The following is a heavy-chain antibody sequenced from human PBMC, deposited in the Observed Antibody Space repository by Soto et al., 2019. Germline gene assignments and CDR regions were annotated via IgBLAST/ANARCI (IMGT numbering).Heavy chain of an antibody. J-gene: IGHJ4*02. Sequence: GGSLRLSCAASGFTFSNFRMSWVRQAPGKGLEWVANIKQDGNDKFYVDSVKGRFTISRDNAKNSVYLQMNSLRAEDTALYYCATAIAVPDTNFDYWGQGTLVTVSS. CDR3: ATAIAVPDTNFDY. CDR1: GFTFSNFR. V-gene: IGHV3-7*01. CDR2: IKQDGNDK. D-gene: IGHD6-19*01.